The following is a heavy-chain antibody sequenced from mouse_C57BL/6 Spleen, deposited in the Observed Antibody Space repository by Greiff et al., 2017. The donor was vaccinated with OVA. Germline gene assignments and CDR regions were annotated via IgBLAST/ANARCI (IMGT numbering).Heavy chain of an antibody. V-gene: IGHV1-76*01. CDR3: ARGDAGFAY. J-gene: IGHJ3*01. Sequence: VQLQESGAELVRPGASVKLSCKASGYTFTDYYINWVKQRPGQGLEWIARLYPGSGNTYYNEKFKGKATLTAEKSSSTAYMQLSSLTSEDSAVYFCARGDAGFAYWGQGTLVTVSA. CDR1: GYTFTDYY. CDR2: LYPGSGNT.